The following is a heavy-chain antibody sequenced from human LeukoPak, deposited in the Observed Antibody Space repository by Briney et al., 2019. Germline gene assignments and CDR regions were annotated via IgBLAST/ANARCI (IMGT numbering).Heavy chain of an antibody. V-gene: IGHV3-9*01. CDR2: ISWNSGSM. D-gene: IGHD3-22*01. CDR3: AKGITMIVVVIDFDY. CDR1: GFTFDDYA. J-gene: IGHJ4*02. Sequence: PGGSLRLSCAASGFTFDDYAMHWVRQAPGKGLEWVSGISWNSGSMGYADSVKGRFTISRDNAKNSLYLQMNSLRAEDTALYYCAKGITMIVVVIDFDYWGQGTLVTVSS.